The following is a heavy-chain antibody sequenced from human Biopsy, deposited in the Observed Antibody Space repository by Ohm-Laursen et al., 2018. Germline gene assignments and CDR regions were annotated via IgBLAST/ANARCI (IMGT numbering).Heavy chain of an antibody. Sequence: SLRLSCAASGFTFTNYTMNWVRQAPGKGLEWVANINQGGSENYYVESVKGRFTISRDNAKNSLYLQMNSLRAEDTAVYYCARDSLVGGLSWGQGTLVTVSS. CDR3: ARDSLVGGLS. D-gene: IGHD2-8*02. CDR1: GFTFTNYT. CDR2: INQGGSEN. V-gene: IGHV3-7*01. J-gene: IGHJ5*02.